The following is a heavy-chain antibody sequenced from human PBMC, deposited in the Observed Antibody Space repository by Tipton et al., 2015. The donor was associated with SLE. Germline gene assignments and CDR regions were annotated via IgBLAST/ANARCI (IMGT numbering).Heavy chain of an antibody. CDR3: ARRSTSFYGFDV. Sequence: VQLVQSGAAVKKPGESLKISCQGSGYKFLEYWIGWVRQMPGKGLDWMGIIYPDDSDIKYSLSFQGQVTISADKSTNTAYLQWSSLKASDSATYYCARRSTSFYGFDVWGQGTTVTVS. D-gene: IGHD2-2*01. CDR2: IYPDDSDI. V-gene: IGHV5-51*03. J-gene: IGHJ6*02. CDR1: GYKFLEYW.